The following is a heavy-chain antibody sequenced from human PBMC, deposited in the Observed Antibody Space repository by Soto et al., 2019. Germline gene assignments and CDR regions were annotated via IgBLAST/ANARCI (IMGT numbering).Heavy chain of an antibody. J-gene: IGHJ6*02. CDR2: ISGYDGRT. D-gene: IGHD2-21*02. Sequence: QVHLVQSGAAVQKPGASVKVSCKTSGYTFTRYGISWVRQAPGKGLEWMGWISGYDGRTNFAPKVQDRVTMPTDTSTSTVYMERRRLSSDDTAVYYCAREGDVPYYYYGMDVWGQGTTVTVSS. CDR3: AREGDVPYYYYGMDV. CDR1: GYTFTRYG. V-gene: IGHV1-18*01.